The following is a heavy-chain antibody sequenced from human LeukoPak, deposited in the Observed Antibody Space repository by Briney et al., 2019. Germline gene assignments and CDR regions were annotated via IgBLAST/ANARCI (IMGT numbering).Heavy chain of an antibody. CDR2: MSYHGVRT. D-gene: IGHD2-15*01. J-gene: IGHJ4*02. CDR3: AKGGCRGTCNPLAY. CDR1: GFPFSLYG. V-gene: IGHV3-30*18. Sequence: GGSLRLSCAASGFPFSLYGMVWVGQAPGKGLEWVAYMSYHGVRTHYGDSVRGRFTISRDNSKNTLYLQMNNLRAEDTAVYYCAKGGCRGTCNPLAYWGQGALVTVSP.